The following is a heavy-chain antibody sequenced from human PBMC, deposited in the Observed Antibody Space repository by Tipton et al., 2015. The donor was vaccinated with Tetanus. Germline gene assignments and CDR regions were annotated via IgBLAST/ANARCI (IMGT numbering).Heavy chain of an antibody. V-gene: IGHV3-21*06. D-gene: IGHD6-25*01. CDR3: ARDFPQRRLSEQHYYHGMDL. CDR1: GFSFTGYS. J-gene: IGHJ6*01. Sequence: SLRLSCVGSGFSFTGYSFDWVRQAPGKGLEWVAAISSRSNWKYYAESMKGPFTISRDNSKNSLFLDMSSLGAEDTGVYYCARDFPQRRLSEQHYYHGMDLWGQGTAVTVPS. CDR2: ISSRSNWK.